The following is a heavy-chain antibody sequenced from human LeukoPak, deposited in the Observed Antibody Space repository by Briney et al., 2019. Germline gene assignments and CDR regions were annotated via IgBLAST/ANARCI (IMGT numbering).Heavy chain of an antibody. J-gene: IGHJ6*03. Sequence: GGSLRLSCAASGFPFSTYDMSWVRQAPGKGLEWVSAISDSGGSTYYADSVKGRFTISRDNSKNTLYLQMNSLRAEDTAVYYCATEGGYYYYYMDVWGKGTTVTVSS. CDR2: ISDSGGST. CDR3: ATEGGYYYYYMDV. CDR1: GFPFSTYD. V-gene: IGHV3-23*01.